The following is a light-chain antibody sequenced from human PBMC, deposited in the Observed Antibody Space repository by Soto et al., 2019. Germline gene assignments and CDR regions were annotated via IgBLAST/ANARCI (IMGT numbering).Light chain of an antibody. CDR2: AAS. CDR1: QGIANY. CDR3: QKCKTAPFT. J-gene: IGKJ4*01. Sequence: DIQMTQSPSSLSASVGHRVTITCRASQGIANYLAWYQQKPGRVPKLLIYAASTLQSGVPSRFTGSGSGTDFTLTINSLQPEDVATYYCQKCKTAPFTFGGGTKVDIK. V-gene: IGKV1-27*01.